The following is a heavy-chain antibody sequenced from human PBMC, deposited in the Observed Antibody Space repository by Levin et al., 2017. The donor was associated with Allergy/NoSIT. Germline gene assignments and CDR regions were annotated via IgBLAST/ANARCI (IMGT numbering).Heavy chain of an antibody. V-gene: IGHV3-74*01. CDR1: GFIFSNFW. D-gene: IGHD3-10*01. Sequence: SCAASGFIFSNFWMHWVRQAPGKGLVWVSRINIDGSSTNYADSVKGRFTISRDNAKNTFYLQMNSLRAEDTAVYYCVRPGGSGSYYRYFDYWGQGTLVTVSS. CDR3: VRPGGSGSYYRYFDY. J-gene: IGHJ4*02. CDR2: INIDGSST.